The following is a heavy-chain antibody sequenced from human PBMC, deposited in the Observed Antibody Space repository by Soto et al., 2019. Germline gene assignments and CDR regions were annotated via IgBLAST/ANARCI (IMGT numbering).Heavy chain of an antibody. CDR3: ARGYCTNGVCYLDY. J-gene: IGHJ4*02. CDR2: IYYSGST. V-gene: IGHV4-59*01. Sequence: SETLSLTCTVSGGSISSYYWSWIRQPPGKGLEWIGYIYYSGSTNYDPSLTSRVTISVDTSKNQLSLKLSSLTAADTAVYYCARGYCTNGVCYLDYWGQGTLVTV. CDR1: GGSISSYY. D-gene: IGHD2-8*01.